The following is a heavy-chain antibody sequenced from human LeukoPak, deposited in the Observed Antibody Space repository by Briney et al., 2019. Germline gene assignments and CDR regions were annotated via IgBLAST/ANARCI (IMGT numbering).Heavy chain of an antibody. V-gene: IGHV3-15*01. Sequence: GGSLRLSCAASGFTFSNAWMSWVRQAPGKGLEWVGRIKSKTDGGTTDYAAPVKGRFTISRDDSKNTLYLQMNSLKTEDTAVYYCTLVLRQPQHYYYYYYMDVWGKGTTVTVS. D-gene: IGHD3-3*01. CDR1: GFTFSNAW. CDR3: TLVLRQPQHYYYYYYMDV. J-gene: IGHJ6*03. CDR2: IKSKTDGGTT.